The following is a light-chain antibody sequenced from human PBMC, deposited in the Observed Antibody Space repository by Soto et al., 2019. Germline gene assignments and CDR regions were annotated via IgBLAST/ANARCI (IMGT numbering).Light chain of an antibody. V-gene: IGKV3-20*01. J-gene: IGKJ1*01. Sequence: EIVLTQSPGTLSLSPGERATLSCRASQSVSSSYLAWYQQKPGQAPRLLIYGASSRATGIPDRFSGSGSGTDFTLTISRLEPEDVAVYYCQQYGSSPPEWTFGQGTKVEIK. CDR1: QSVSSSY. CDR3: QQYGSSPPEWT. CDR2: GAS.